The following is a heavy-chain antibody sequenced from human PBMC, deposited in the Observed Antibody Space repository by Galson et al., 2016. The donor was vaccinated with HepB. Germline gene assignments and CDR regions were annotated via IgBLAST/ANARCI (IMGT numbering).Heavy chain of an antibody. V-gene: IGHV4-61*01. J-gene: IGHJ4*02. CDR2: IYYSGNT. CDR3: ARDFGNYGGSFLDY. Sequence: ETLSLTCTVSGGSVSSGSYFWTWIRQPPGKGLEWIGFIYYSGNTNYNPSLKSRVTISVDTSNNQFSLKLSSVTAADTAVYYCARDFGNYGGSFLDYWGRGTLVTVSS. D-gene: IGHD4-23*01. CDR1: GGSVSSGSYF.